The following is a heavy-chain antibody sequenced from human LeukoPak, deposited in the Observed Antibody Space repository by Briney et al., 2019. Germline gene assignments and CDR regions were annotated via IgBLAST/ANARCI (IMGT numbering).Heavy chain of an antibody. V-gene: IGHV1-69*05. Sequence: SVKVSCKASGGTFSSYAISWVRQAPGQGLEWMGRIIPIFGTANYAQKLQGRVTITTDESTSTAYMELSSLRSEDTAVYYCARDTATIYGDSDPNWFDPWGQGTLVTVSS. J-gene: IGHJ5*02. CDR1: GGTFSSYA. D-gene: IGHD4-17*01. CDR3: ARDTATIYGDSDPNWFDP. CDR2: IIPIFGTA.